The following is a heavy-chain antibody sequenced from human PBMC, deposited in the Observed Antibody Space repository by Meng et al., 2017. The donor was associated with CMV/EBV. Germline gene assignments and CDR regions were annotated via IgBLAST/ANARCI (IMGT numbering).Heavy chain of an antibody. Sequence: ASVKVSCKASGYTFTGYYMHWVRQAPGQGREWMGWINPNSGGTNYAQKFQGRVTMTRDTSISTAYMELSRLRSDDTAVYYCARGMFVVVPAAIVAYYYGMDVWGQGTTVTVSS. V-gene: IGHV1-2*02. J-gene: IGHJ6*02. CDR1: GYTFTGYY. CDR3: ARGMFVVVPAAIVAYYYGMDV. D-gene: IGHD2-2*02. CDR2: INPNSGGT.